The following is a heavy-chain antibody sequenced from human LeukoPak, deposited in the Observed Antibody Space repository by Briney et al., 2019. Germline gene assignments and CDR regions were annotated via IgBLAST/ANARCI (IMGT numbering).Heavy chain of an antibody. CDR2: IYWNDDK. D-gene: IGHD2-2*01. CDR3: AQKYCSNINRPHYFEC. Sequence: SGPTLVKPTQTLTLTCSFSGFSLSSSGVGVGWIRQPPGKALEWLALIYWNDDKRYSPSLKSRLTITKDTSKNQVVLTMTNMEPVEQAQYYCAQKYCSNINRPHYFECWGQGTLVTVSS. CDR1: GFSLSSSGVG. V-gene: IGHV2-5*01. J-gene: IGHJ4*02.